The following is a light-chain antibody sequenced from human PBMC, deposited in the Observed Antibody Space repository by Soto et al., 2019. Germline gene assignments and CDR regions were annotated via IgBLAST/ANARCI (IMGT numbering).Light chain of an antibody. CDR1: HNDSGTYDY. V-gene: IGLV2-14*03. J-gene: IGLJ1*01. CDR2: GVT. Sequence: QSALTQPTCVSGSPGQSITISCTGKHNDSGTYDYVSWYQQHPGRAPRLLIYGVTTRPSGISDRFSASKSGLTASLTISGLQPEDEADYYCSSFTSDRIYVFGPGTRVTVL. CDR3: SSFTSDRIYV.